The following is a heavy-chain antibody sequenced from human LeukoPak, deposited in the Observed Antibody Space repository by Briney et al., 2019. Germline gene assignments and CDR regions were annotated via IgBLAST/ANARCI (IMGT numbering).Heavy chain of an antibody. D-gene: IGHD6-19*01. CDR2: IYSGDSDT. CDR1: GYRFTGYW. Sequence: GESLKISCKGSGYRFTGYWIGWVRQMSGKGLEWMGIIYSGDSDTRYSPSFQGQVTISVDKSINTAYLQWSSLKASDTAIYSCARLGGFSSIPSPYYFDTWGQGTLVTVSS. J-gene: IGHJ4*02. CDR3: ARLGGFSSIPSPYYFDT. V-gene: IGHV5-51*01.